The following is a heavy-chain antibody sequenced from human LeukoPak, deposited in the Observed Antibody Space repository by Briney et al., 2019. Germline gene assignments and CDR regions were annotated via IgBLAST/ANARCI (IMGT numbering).Heavy chain of an antibody. J-gene: IGHJ6*02. CDR2: IYSGGST. CDR1: GFTVSSNY. V-gene: IGHV3-66*01. CDR3: ARVLRFLEWSNYYYYGMDV. D-gene: IGHD3-3*01. Sequence: GGSLRLSCAASGFTVSSNYMSWVRQAPGKGLGWVSVIYSGGSTYYADSVKGRFTISRDNSKNTLYLQMNSLRAEDTAVYYCARVLRFLEWSNYYYYGMDVWGQGTTVTVSS.